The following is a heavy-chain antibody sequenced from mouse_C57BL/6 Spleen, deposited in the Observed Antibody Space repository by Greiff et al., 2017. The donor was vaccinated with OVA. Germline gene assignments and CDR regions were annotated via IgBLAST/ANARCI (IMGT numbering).Heavy chain of an antibody. D-gene: IGHD1-1*01. CDR2: IYPGSGST. CDR3: ARSLHYFDY. Sequence: VQLQQPGAELVKPGASVKMSCKASGYTFTSYWITWVKQRPGQGLEWIGDIYPGSGSTNYNEKFTGKATLTVDTSSSTAYMQLSSLTSEDSAVYCCARSLHYFDYWGPGTTLTVSS. CDR1: GYTFTSYW. V-gene: IGHV1-55*01. J-gene: IGHJ2*01.